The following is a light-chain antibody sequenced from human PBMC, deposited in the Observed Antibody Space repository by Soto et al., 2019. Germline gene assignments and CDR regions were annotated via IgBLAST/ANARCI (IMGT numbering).Light chain of an antibody. CDR2: DVS. CDR1: SSDVGGYNY. V-gene: IGLV2-14*01. Sequence: QSALTQPASVSGSPGQSITISCTGTSSDVGGYNYVSWYQQHPGKAPKLMIYDVSNRPSGVSNRFSGSKSGNTASLTISGLQAEDEADYYCATWDSSLIAGVFGGGTKLTVL. CDR3: ATWDSSLIAGV. J-gene: IGLJ2*01.